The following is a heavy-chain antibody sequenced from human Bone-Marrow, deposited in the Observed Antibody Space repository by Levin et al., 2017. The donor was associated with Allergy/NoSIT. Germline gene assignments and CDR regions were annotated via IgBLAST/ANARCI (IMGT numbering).Heavy chain of an antibody. CDR2: ISKTGINT. CDR3: AKDALITTAGGFYQYHGMDV. D-gene: IGHD2-8*02. V-gene: IGHV3-23*01. Sequence: GGSLRLSCAASGFTFSTYAMSWVRQAPGKGLEWVSSISKTGINTHYADSVKGRFIISRDNSKNTLYLQMNSLRAEDTAIYFCAKDALITTAGGFYQYHGMDVWGQGTTVTVSS. CDR1: GFTFSTYA. J-gene: IGHJ6*02.